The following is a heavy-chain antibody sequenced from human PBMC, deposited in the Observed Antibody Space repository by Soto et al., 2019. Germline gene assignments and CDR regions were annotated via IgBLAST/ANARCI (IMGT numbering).Heavy chain of an antibody. CDR3: AKNLPKTGRFDF. V-gene: IGHV4-39*01. Sequence: QLQLQESGPGLVKPSETLSLTCSLSGDSITRSTYFWAWIRQSPGKGLEWVGSTYYSGITHYNPSLKRRVTISVERSKNQVSLKISSVTASDTAVYYCAKNLPKTGRFDFWGPGTLVTVSS. CDR1: GDSITRSTYF. J-gene: IGHJ4*02. CDR2: TYYSGIT.